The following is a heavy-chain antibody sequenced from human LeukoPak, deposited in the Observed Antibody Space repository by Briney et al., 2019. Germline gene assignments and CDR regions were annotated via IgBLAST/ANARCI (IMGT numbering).Heavy chain of an antibody. V-gene: IGHV4-59*01. Sequence: SETLFLTCTVSGGSISNYYWSWIRQPPGKELEWIGYIYYSGSTNYNPSLKSRVTISVDTSKNQFSLKLSSVTAADTAVYYCARLSSGYTLGSWGQGTLVTVSS. J-gene: IGHJ4*02. CDR1: GGSISNYY. D-gene: IGHD3-22*01. CDR3: ARLSSGYTLGS. CDR2: IYYSGST.